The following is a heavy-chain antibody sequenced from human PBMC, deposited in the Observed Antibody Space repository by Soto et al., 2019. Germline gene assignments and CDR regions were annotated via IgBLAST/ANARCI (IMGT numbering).Heavy chain of an antibody. CDR3: ARGIEMATIWGYYYGMDV. CDR1: GGSISSYY. Sequence: SETLSLTCTVSGGSISSYYWSWIRQPPGKGLEWIGYIYYSGSTNYNPSLKSRVTISVDTSKNQFSLKLSSVTAADTAVYYCARGIEMATIWGYYYGMDVWGQGTTVTVS. J-gene: IGHJ6*02. D-gene: IGHD5-12*01. CDR2: IYYSGST. V-gene: IGHV4-59*01.